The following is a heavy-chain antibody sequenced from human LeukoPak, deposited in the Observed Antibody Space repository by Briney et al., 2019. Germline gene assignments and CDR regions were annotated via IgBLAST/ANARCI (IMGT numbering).Heavy chain of an antibody. CDR1: GFTFSSYW. J-gene: IGHJ6*03. CDR2: INSDGSST. CDR3: AREGYYDSGAMDV. V-gene: IGHV3-74*01. D-gene: IGHD3-22*01. Sequence: GGSLRLSCAASGFTFSSYWMHWVRQAPGKGLVWVSRINSDGSSTSYADSVKGRFTISRDNAKNTLYLQMNSLRAEDTAVYYCAREGYYDSGAMDVWGKGTTATVSS.